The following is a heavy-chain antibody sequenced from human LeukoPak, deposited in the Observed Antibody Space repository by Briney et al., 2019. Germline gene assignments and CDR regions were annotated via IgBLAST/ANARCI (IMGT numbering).Heavy chain of an antibody. Sequence: SVKVSCKASGGTFSSYAISWVRQAPGQGLEWMGGIIPIFGTANYAQKFQGRVTITADESTSTAYMELSSLRSEDTAVYYCARDLRAPLQPSGDYWGQGTLVTVSS. V-gene: IGHV1-69*13. CDR3: ARDLRAPLQPSGDY. CDR1: GGTFSSYA. J-gene: IGHJ4*02. CDR2: IIPIFGTA. D-gene: IGHD4-11*01.